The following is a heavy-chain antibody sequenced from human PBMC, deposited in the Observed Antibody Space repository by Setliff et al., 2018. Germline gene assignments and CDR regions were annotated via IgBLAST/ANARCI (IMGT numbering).Heavy chain of an antibody. J-gene: IGHJ4*02. V-gene: IGHV4-38-2*02. CDR1: GYSISSGYY. CDR2: IYTSGST. Sequence: SETLSLTCTVSGYSISSGYYWGWIRQPPGKGLEWIGSIYTSGSTNYNPSLKSRVTISVDTSKNQFSLKLSSVTAADTAVYYCARVSAIDKRVDYWGQGTLVTVSS. CDR3: ARVSAIDKRVDY. D-gene: IGHD3-22*01.